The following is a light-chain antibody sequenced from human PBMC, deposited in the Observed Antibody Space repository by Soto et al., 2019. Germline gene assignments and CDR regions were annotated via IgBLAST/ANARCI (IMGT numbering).Light chain of an antibody. Sequence: QSALTQPASVSGSPGQSITISRTGTSSDIGFYNYVSWYQQYAGKAPKLLIHGVTNRPSGISYRFSGSKSGSTASLTIYGLRDEDEADYYCSSYSTSFFYVFGTGTKLTVL. CDR1: SSDIGFYNY. CDR3: SSYSTSFFYV. J-gene: IGLJ1*01. V-gene: IGLV2-14*01. CDR2: GVT.